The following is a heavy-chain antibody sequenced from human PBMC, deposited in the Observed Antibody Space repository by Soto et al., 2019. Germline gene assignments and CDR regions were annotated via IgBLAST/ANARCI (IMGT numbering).Heavy chain of an antibody. CDR1: GGSFSGYY. Sequence: SETLSLTCAVYGGSFSGYYWSWIRQPPGKGLEWIGEINHSGSTNYNPSLKSRVTISVDTSKNQFSLKLSSVTAADTAVYYCARGSSRASSSGWFNYWGQGTLVTVSS. CDR3: ARGSSRASSSGWFNY. CDR2: INHSGST. J-gene: IGHJ4*02. V-gene: IGHV4-34*01. D-gene: IGHD6-19*01.